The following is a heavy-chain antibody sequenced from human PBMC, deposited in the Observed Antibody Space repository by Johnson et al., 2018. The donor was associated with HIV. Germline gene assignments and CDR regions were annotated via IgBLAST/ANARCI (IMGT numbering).Heavy chain of an antibody. CDR2: TRYDGSNT. D-gene: IGHD3-22*01. V-gene: IGHV3-30*02. CDR1: GFTFSSYG. Sequence: QVQLVESGGGVVQPGGSLRLSCAASGFTFSSYGMHWVRQAPGKGLEWVAFTRYDGSNTYDADSVRGRFTISRDNAKNSVFLHMDSLRAEDTAVYYCARDPELDYFNNRAFDIWGQGTMVTVSS. CDR3: ARDPELDYFNNRAFDI. J-gene: IGHJ3*02.